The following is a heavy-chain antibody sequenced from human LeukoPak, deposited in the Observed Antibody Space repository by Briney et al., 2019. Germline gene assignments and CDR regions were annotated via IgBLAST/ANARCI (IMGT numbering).Heavy chain of an antibody. Sequence: GGSLKISCKGSGFTFSGYWIGWVRQMPGKGLEWMGSIYPGDSDTRYSPSFQGQVTISADKSISTAYLQWSSLKASDTTMYYCARTYYYDSSGYPRCFDPWGQGTLVTVFS. V-gene: IGHV5-51*01. CDR2: IYPGDSDT. CDR1: GFTFSGYW. D-gene: IGHD3-22*01. J-gene: IGHJ5*02. CDR3: ARTYYYDSSGYPRCFDP.